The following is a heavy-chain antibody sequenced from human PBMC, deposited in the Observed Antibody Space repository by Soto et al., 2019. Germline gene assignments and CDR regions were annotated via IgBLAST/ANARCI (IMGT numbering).Heavy chain of an antibody. D-gene: IGHD4-4*01. CDR2: IYYSGST. J-gene: IGHJ5*02. Sequence: QVQLQESGPGLVKPSQTLSLTCTVSGGSISSGDYYWSWIRQPPGKGLEWIGYIYYSGSTYYNPSLKSRVAILVDTSKNQFSLKLSSVTAADKAVYYCARDSHDNSNYLSNWFDPWGQGTLVTVSS. CDR3: ARDSHDNSNYLSNWFDP. V-gene: IGHV4-30-4*01. CDR1: GGSISSGDYY.